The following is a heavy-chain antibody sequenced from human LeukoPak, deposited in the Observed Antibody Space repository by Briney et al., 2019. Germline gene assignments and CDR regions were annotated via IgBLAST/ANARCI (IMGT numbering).Heavy chain of an antibody. CDR2: ISYDGSNK. Sequence: PGRSLRLSCAASGFTFSSYAMHWVRQAPGKELEWVAVISYDGSNKYYADSVKGRFTISRDNSKNTLYLQMNSLRAEDTAVYYCARGDYYYGSGSAFDIWGQGTMVTVSS. D-gene: IGHD3-10*01. CDR3: ARGDYYYGSGSAFDI. J-gene: IGHJ3*02. CDR1: GFTFSSYA. V-gene: IGHV3-30-3*01.